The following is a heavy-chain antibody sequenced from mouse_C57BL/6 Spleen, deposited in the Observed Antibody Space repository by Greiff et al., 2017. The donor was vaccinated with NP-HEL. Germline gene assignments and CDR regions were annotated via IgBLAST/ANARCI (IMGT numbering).Heavy chain of an antibody. J-gene: IGHJ2*01. CDR3: ARGDLRGGFDY. V-gene: IGHV1-26*01. CDR1: GYTFTDYY. Sequence: EVQLQQSGPELVKPGASVKISCKASGYTFTDYYMNWVKQSHGKSLEWIGDINPNNGGTSYNQKFKGKATLTVDKSSSTAYMELRSLTSEDSAVYYCARGDLRGGFDYWGQGTTLTVSS. CDR2: INPNNGGT. D-gene: IGHD1-1*01.